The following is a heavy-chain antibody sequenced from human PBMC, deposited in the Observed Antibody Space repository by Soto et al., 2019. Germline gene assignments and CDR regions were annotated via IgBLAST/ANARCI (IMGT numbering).Heavy chain of an antibody. CDR3: ARHEPLIAVAGSSSVFDY. CDR1: GGSISSSSYY. Sequence: SETLSLTCTVSGGSISSSSYYWGWIRQPPGKGLEWIGSIYYSGSTYYNPSLKSRVTISVDTSKNQFSLKLSSVTAADTAVYYCARHEPLIAVAGSSSVFDYWGQGTLVTVSS. V-gene: IGHV4-39*01. J-gene: IGHJ4*02. D-gene: IGHD6-19*01. CDR2: IYYSGST.